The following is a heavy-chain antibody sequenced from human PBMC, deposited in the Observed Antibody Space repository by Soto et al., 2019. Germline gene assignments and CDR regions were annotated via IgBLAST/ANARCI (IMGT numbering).Heavy chain of an antibody. J-gene: IGHJ5*02. D-gene: IGHD2-15*01. Sequence: GGSLRLSCAASGFTFSSYEMNWVRQAPGKGLEWVSYISTSGNTIYYADSVKGRFTISRDNAKNSLYLQMNSLRAEDTAIYYCASIGYCTGGSCPWGQGTLVTVSS. CDR2: ISTSGNTI. V-gene: IGHV3-48*03. CDR3: ASIGYCTGGSCP. CDR1: GFTFSSYE.